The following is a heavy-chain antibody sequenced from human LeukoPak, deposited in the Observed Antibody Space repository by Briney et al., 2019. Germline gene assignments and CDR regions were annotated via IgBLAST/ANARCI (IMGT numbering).Heavy chain of an antibody. V-gene: IGHV1-18*01. CDR2: ISAYNGNT. CDR3: ARDRSVGATDIDY. CDR1: GYTFTSYD. Sequence: ALVKVSCKASGYTFTSYDINWVRQATGQGLEWMGWISAYNGNTNYAQKLQGRVTMTTDTSTSTAYMELRSLRSDDTAVYYCARDRSVGATDIDYWGQGTLVTVSS. J-gene: IGHJ4*02. D-gene: IGHD1-26*01.